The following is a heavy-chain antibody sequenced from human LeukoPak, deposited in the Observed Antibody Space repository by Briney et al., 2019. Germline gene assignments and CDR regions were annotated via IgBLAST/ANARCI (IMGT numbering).Heavy chain of an antibody. Sequence: PSETLSLTCTVSGGSISSSSYYWGWIRQPPGKGLEWIGNIYYIGSTYYNPSLKSRVTISVDTSKNQFSLQLNFVTPEDTAVYYCARVSASYPPDYWGQGTLVTVSS. CDR1: GGSISSSSYY. D-gene: IGHD3-10*01. CDR3: ARVSASYPPDY. V-gene: IGHV4-39*01. CDR2: IYYIGST. J-gene: IGHJ4*02.